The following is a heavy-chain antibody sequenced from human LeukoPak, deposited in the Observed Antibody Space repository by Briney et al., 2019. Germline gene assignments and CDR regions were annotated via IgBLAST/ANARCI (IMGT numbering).Heavy chain of an antibody. CDR3: ARAEMANSWDYMDV. J-gene: IGHJ6*03. D-gene: IGHD5-24*01. Sequence: GGSLRLSCAASGFTFSSYSMNWVRQAPGKGLEWVSSISSSSSYIYYADSVKGRFTTSRDNAKNSLYLQMNSLRAEDTAVYYCARAEMANSWDYMDVWGKGTTVTVSS. V-gene: IGHV3-21*01. CDR2: ISSSSSYI. CDR1: GFTFSSYS.